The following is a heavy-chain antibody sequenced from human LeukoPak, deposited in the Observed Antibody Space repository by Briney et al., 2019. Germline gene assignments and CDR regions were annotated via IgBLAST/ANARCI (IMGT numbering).Heavy chain of an antibody. Sequence: ASVKVSCKASGGTFSSYAISWVRQAPGQGLEWMGRIIPIFGIANYAQKFQGRVTITADKSTSTAYTELSSLRSEDTAVYYCARDSGPDTAMVLNWLDPWGQGTLVTVSS. J-gene: IGHJ5*02. D-gene: IGHD5-18*01. CDR1: GGTFSSYA. V-gene: IGHV1-69*04. CDR3: ARDSGPDTAMVLNWLDP. CDR2: IIPIFGIA.